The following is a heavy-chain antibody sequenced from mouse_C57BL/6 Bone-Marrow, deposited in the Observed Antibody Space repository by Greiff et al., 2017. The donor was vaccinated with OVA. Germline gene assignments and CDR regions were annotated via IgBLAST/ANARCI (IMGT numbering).Heavy chain of an antibody. Sequence: VQLKQPGAELVKPGASVKLSCTASGYTFTSYWMHWVKQGPGQGLEWIGMIHPNSGSTNYTEKFKSTATLSVDKAYSTAYMQLSSLTSEDSAVYYCAREGRWLLLYWYFDVWGTGTTGTVSS. D-gene: IGHD2-3*01. CDR1: GYTFTSYW. CDR3: AREGRWLLLYWYFDV. J-gene: IGHJ1*03. CDR2: IHPNSGST. V-gene: IGHV1-64*01.